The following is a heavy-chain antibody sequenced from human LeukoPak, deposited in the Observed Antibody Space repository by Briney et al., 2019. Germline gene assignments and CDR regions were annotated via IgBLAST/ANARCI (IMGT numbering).Heavy chain of an antibody. V-gene: IGHV4-59*01. D-gene: IGHD2-2*02. CDR3: ARGYTFPYYYMDV. CDR1: GGSISSYY. Sequence: SETLSLTCTASGGSISSYYWSWIRQPPGKGLECIGHIYYTGSTDYNPSLKSRVTISLDTSKNQFSLKLSSVTAADTAVYYCARGYTFPYYYMDVWGKGTTVTVSS. J-gene: IGHJ6*03. CDR2: IYYTGST.